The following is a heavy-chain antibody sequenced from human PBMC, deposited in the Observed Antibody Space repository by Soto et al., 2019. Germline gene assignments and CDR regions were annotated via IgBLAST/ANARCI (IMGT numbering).Heavy chain of an antibody. D-gene: IGHD6-13*01. CDR1: GGSISSSSYY. Sequence: QLQLQESGPGLVKPSETLSLTCTVSGGSISSSSYYWGWIRQPPGKGLEWIGSIYYSGSTYYNPSLKSRVTISEDTSKIQYSLKLSSVTAADTAVYYCASSEEQQLVTSGFDYWGQGTLVTFAS. CDR3: ASSEEQQLVTSGFDY. CDR2: IYYSGST. J-gene: IGHJ4*02. V-gene: IGHV4-39*01.